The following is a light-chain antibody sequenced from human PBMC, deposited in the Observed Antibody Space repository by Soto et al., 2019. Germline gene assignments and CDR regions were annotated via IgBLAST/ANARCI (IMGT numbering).Light chain of an antibody. J-gene: IGLJ2*01. CDR2: EVN. V-gene: IGLV2-18*02. CDR3: SSYTGGNIVL. Sequence: QSVLTQPPSVSGSPGQSVTISCTGTSSDVGSYNGVSWYQQPPGTAPKLMIYEVNSRPSGVPDRFSGSKSGNTASLTISGLQAEDEADYYCSSYTGGNIVLFGRGTKLTVL. CDR1: SSDVGSYNG.